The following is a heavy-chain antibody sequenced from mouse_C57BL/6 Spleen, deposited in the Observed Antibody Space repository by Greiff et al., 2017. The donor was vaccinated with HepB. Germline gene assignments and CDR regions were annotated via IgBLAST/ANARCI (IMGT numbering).Heavy chain of an antibody. CDR1: GFTFSNYW. CDR2: IRLKSDNYAT. D-gene: IGHD1-1*01. Sequence: EVQLVESGGGLVQPGGSMKLSCVASGFTFSNYWMNWVRQSPEKGLEWVAQIRLKSDNYATHYAESVKWRFTISRDDSKSSVYLQMKNLRAEDTGIYYCTGEGTTVVDSIDYWGQGTSVTVSS. J-gene: IGHJ4*01. V-gene: IGHV6-3*01. CDR3: TGEGTTVVDSIDY.